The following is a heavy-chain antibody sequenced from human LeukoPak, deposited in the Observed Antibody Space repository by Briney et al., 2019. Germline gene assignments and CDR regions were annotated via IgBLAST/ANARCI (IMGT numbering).Heavy chain of an antibody. CDR2: IIPILGIA. V-gene: IGHV1-69*04. CDR1: GGTFSSYA. Sequence: ASVKVSCKASGGTFSSYAISWVRQAPGQGLEWMGRIIPILGIANYAQKFQGRVTITADKSTSTAYMELSSLRSEDTAVYYCARDEVVVAANGYYYGMDVWGQGTTVTVSS. CDR3: ARDEVVVAANGYYYGMDV. D-gene: IGHD2-15*01. J-gene: IGHJ6*02.